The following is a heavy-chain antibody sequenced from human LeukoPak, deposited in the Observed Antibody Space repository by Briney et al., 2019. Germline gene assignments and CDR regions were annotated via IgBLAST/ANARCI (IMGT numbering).Heavy chain of an antibody. V-gene: IGHV3-53*01. CDR3: AKDVFRWAFDI. CDR1: GFTVSSNS. Sequence: PGGSLRLSCTVSGFTVSSNSMSWVRQAPGKGLEWVSFIYSGGNTHYSDSVKGRFTISRDNSKNTLYLQMNSLRAEDTAVYFCAKDVFRWAFDIWGQGTMVTVSA. D-gene: IGHD5-24*01. J-gene: IGHJ3*02. CDR2: IYSGGNT.